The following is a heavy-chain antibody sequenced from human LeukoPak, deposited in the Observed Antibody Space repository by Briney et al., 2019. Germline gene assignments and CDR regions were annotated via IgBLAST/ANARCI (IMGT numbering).Heavy chain of an antibody. CDR2: INPNSGGT. CDR1: GYTFTGYY. Sequence: ASVKVSCKASGYTFTGYYMHWVRQAPGQGLEWTGWINPNSGGTNYAKKFQGRVTMTRDTSISTAYMELSRLRSDETAVYYCARDGVSVSIAVDGTRRVGGFDYWGQGTLVTVSS. D-gene: IGHD6-19*01. J-gene: IGHJ4*02. CDR3: ARDGVSVSIAVDGTRRVGGFDY. V-gene: IGHV1-2*02.